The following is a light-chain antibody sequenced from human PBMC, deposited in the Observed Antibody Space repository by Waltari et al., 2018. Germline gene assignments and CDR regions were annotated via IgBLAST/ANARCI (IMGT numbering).Light chain of an antibody. CDR2: RKK. Sequence: QSVLTQPPSESGTPGQSVTISCSGSSPSIGSNPVHWYQQLPGTAPKLLVHRKKRRPPPVPDRFSGSRSGTSASLAISGLQSEDEADYYCAAWDDSLNGVVFGGGTKLTVL. V-gene: IGLV1-44*01. CDR1: SPSIGSNP. CDR3: AAWDDSLNGVV. J-gene: IGLJ2*01.